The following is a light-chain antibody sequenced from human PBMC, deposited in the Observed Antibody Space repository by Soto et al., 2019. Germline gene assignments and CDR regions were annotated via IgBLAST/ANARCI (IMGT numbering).Light chain of an antibody. CDR3: SSYTGNRDFYV. Sequence: QSVLTQPPSASGSPGQSVTISCTGTSSDVGRFNFVSWYQQHPGKAPRLLIYEVTKRPSGVPDRSSGSKSGNAASLTVSGLQAEDEADYFCSSYTGNRDFYVFGTGTKVTVL. CDR1: SSDVGRFNF. J-gene: IGLJ1*01. V-gene: IGLV2-8*01. CDR2: EVT.